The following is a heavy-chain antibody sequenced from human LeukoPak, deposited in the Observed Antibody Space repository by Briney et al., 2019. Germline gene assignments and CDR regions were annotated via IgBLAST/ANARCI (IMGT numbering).Heavy chain of an antibody. V-gene: IGHV4-59*01. Sequence: KPSETLSLTCTVSGGPITNYFWSWLRQPPGKGLEWIGYISYSGTTNYIPSLKSRVTISVNTSKNQFSLKLSSVTTADTAVYYCATGTDGYKSDFWGQGTLVTVSS. D-gene: IGHD5-24*01. CDR2: ISYSGTT. J-gene: IGHJ4*02. CDR1: GGPITNYF. CDR3: ATGTDGYKSDF.